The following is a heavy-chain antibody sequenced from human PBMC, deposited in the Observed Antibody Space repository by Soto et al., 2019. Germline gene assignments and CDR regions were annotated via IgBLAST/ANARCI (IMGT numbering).Heavy chain of an antibody. V-gene: IGHV3-33*01. J-gene: IGHJ3*02. Sequence: QVQLVESGGGVVQPGRSLRLSCAASGFTFSTYGMHWVRQAPGKGLEWVAIIWVDGSNKYYAESVEGRFTISRDNSKSTLFLQMNSLRDEDTAVYYCGRGSGSATPGPFDIWGRGTMVTVSS. CDR2: IWVDGSNK. CDR3: GRGSGSATPGPFDI. CDR1: GFTFSTYG. D-gene: IGHD3-10*01.